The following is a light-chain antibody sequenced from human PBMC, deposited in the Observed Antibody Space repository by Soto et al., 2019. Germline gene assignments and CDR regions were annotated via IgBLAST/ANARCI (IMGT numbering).Light chain of an antibody. CDR1: QSVSSS. CDR2: DTS. CDR3: QKRSNWRIN. Sequence: EIVMTQSPATLSVSPGEIATLSCSASQSVSSSLAWYQQKPGQAPRLLISDTSNRATGIPARFSGSGSGTGFTLTISSLEPEDFAVYYCQKRSNWRINFGQGTRLEIK. V-gene: IGKV3-11*01. J-gene: IGKJ5*01.